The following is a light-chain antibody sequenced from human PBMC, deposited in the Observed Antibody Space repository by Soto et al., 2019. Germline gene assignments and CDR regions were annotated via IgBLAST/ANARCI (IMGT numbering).Light chain of an antibody. CDR1: SSNIGSNY. CDR2: MNS. CDR3: ATWDGSLSQVV. V-gene: IGLV1-47*01. J-gene: IGLJ2*01. Sequence: QPVLTQPPSASGTPGQGVVISCSGSSSNIGSNYVYWYQQFPGTAPKLLMYMNSQRPSGVPDRFSGSKSGTAASLAISGLRPEDEADYYCATWDGSLSQVVFGGGTQLTVL.